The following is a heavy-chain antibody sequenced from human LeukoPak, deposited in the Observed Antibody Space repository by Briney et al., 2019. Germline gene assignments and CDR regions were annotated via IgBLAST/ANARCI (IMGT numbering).Heavy chain of an antibody. J-gene: IGHJ6*02. CDR1: GGSISSSSYY. CDR2: IYYSGST. Sequence: KPSETLSLTCTVSGGSISSSSYYWGWIRQPPGKGLEWIGSIYYSGSTYYNPSLKSRVTISVDTSKNQFSLKLSSVTAADTAVYYCARRASYGMDVWGQGTTVTVSS. V-gene: IGHV4-39*01. CDR3: ARRASYGMDV.